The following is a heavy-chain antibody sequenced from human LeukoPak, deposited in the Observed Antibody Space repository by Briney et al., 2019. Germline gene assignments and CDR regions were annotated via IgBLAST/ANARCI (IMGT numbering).Heavy chain of an antibody. CDR2: IYHSGST. V-gene: IGHV4-59*01. CDR1: GGSISSYY. CDR3: AGSGYSYGPTGFDY. Sequence: SETLSLTCTVSGGSISSYYWSWIRQPPGKGLEWIGYIYHSGSTNYNPSLKSRVTISVDTSKDLFSLKLSSVTAADTAVSYYAGSGYSYGPTGFDYWGQGTLVTVST. D-gene: IGHD5-18*01. J-gene: IGHJ4*02.